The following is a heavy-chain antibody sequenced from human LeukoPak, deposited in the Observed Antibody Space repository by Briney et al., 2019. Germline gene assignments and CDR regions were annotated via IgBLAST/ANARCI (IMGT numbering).Heavy chain of an antibody. D-gene: IGHD3-22*01. Sequence: ASVKVSCKASGYSFTSYGIGWVRQAPGQGLEWVGWISAYNGNTNYAQKLQGRVTMTTDTSTSTAYMELRSLRSDDTAVYYCARVYYDSSGYYYFRAFDIWGQGTMVTVSS. CDR3: ARVYYDSSGYYYFRAFDI. J-gene: IGHJ3*02. CDR1: GYSFTSYG. CDR2: ISAYNGNT. V-gene: IGHV1-18*01.